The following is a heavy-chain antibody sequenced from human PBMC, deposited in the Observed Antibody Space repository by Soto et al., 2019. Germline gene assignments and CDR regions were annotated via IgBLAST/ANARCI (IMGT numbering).Heavy chain of an antibody. D-gene: IGHD6-13*01. Sequence: SETLSLTCTVSGGSISSGDYYWSWIRQPPGKGLEWIGYIYYSGSTYYNPSLKSRVTISVDTSKNQFSLKLSSVTAADTAVYYCARDPGIAAAGRSPSAYYYYYGMDVWGQGTTVTV. J-gene: IGHJ6*02. CDR2: IYYSGST. V-gene: IGHV4-30-4*01. CDR3: ARDPGIAAAGRSPSAYYYYYGMDV. CDR1: GGSISSGDYY.